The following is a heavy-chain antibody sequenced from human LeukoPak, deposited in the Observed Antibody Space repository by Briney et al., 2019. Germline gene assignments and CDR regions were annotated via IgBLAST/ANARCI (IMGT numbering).Heavy chain of an antibody. CDR1: GGSISSYY. V-gene: IGHV4-4*07. Sequence: SETLPLTYPVSGGSISSYYWSWIRQPAGKGLEWIGRIYTSGSTNYNPSLKSRVTMSVDTSKNQFSLKLSSVTAADTAVYYCARDRCSGGSCYLDYWGQGTLVTVSS. CDR2: IYTSGST. J-gene: IGHJ4*02. CDR3: ARDRCSGGSCYLDY. D-gene: IGHD2-15*01.